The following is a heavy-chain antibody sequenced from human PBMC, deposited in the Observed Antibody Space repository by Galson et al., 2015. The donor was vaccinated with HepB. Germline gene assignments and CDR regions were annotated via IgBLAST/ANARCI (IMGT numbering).Heavy chain of an antibody. CDR3: ARDPVDTFFYYGMDV. Sequence: SLRLSCAASGFTLSSYAMHWVRQAPGKGLEWVAVISYDGSNKYYADSVKGRFTISRDSSKNTLYLQMNSLRAEDTAVYYCARDPVDTFFYYGMDVWGQGTTVTVSS. CDR2: ISYDGSNK. V-gene: IGHV3-30*04. J-gene: IGHJ6*02. CDR1: GFTLSSYA. D-gene: IGHD5-18*01.